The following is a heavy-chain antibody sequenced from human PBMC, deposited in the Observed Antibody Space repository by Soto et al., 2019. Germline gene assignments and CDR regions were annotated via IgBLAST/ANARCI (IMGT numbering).Heavy chain of an antibody. J-gene: IGHJ5*02. CDR3: ARLYSTSSVNRWFDP. V-gene: IGHV3-48*02. Sequence: VQLVESGGGLVQPGGSLRLSCAASGFTFSTYSMNWVRQAPGKGLEWIAFISAGSNNIYYADSVRGRFTISRDNAENSLYLQMNSLSDEDTAVYYCARLYSTSSVNRWFDPWGQGTLVTVSS. CDR1: GFTFSTYS. D-gene: IGHD6-6*01. CDR2: ISAGSNNI.